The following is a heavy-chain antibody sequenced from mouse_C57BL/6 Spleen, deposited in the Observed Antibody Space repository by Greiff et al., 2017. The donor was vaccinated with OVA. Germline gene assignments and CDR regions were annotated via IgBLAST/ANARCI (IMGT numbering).Heavy chain of an antibody. J-gene: IGHJ3*01. CDR3: TPYGNFAY. CDR2: IDSENGDT. D-gene: IGHD2-1*01. Sequence: VQLKQSGAELVRPGASVKLSCTASGFNIKDDYMHWVKQRPEQGLEWIGWIDSENGDTEYASKFQGKATITADTSSNTAYLQLSSLTSEDTAVYYCTPYGNFAYWGQGTLVTVSA. V-gene: IGHV14-4*01. CDR1: GFNIKDDY.